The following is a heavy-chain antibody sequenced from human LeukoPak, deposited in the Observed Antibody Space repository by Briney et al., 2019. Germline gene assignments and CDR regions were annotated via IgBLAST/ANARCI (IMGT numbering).Heavy chain of an antibody. CDR3: AREDSSGYYFDY. CDR1: GFTFSSYS. D-gene: IGHD3-22*01. V-gene: IGHV3-21*01. CDR2: ISSSSSYI. Sequence: GGSLRLSCAASGFTFSSYSMNWVRQAPGKGLGWVSSISSSSSYIYYADSVKGRFTISRDNAKNSLYLQMNSLRAEDTAVYYCAREDSSGYYFDYWGQGTLVTVSS. J-gene: IGHJ4*02.